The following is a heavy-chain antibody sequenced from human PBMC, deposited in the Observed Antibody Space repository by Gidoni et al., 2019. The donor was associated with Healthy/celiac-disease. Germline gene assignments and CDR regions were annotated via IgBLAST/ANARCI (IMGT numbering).Heavy chain of an antibody. Sequence: EVQLVPSGAEVKKPGESLKISCKGSGYSFTSYWIGWVRQMPGKGLEWMGILYPGDSDTRYSPAFQGQVTISADKSISTAYLQWSSLKASDTAMYYCARGVRLVYDAFDIWGQGTMVTVSS. D-gene: IGHD6-19*01. CDR1: GYSFTSYW. CDR3: ARGVRLVYDAFDI. V-gene: IGHV5-51*03. J-gene: IGHJ3*02. CDR2: LYPGDSDT.